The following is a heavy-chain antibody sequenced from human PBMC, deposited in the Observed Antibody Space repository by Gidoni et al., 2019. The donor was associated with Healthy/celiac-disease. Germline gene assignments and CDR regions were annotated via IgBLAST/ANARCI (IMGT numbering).Heavy chain of an antibody. J-gene: IGHJ6*03. CDR1: GFTFSSPA. CDR3: AKREGQLRFLEWLYYMDV. D-gene: IGHD3-3*01. V-gene: IGHV3-23*01. CDR2: ISGSGGST. Sequence: EVQLLASGGGLVQPVGSLRLSCAASGFTFSSPALRWVRQAPGKGLAWVSAISGSGGSTYYADSVKGRFTISRDNSKNTLYLQMNSLRAEDTAVYYCAKREGQLRFLEWLYYMDVWGKGTTVTVSS.